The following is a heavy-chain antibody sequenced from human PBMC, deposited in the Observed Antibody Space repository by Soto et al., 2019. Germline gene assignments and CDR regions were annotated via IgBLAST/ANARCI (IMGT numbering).Heavy chain of an antibody. V-gene: IGHV3-11*06. D-gene: IGHD3-22*01. CDR1: GFTFIDYY. CDR2: ISSSSSYT. CDR3: ARDYQYYYDSSGYPDY. J-gene: IGHJ4*02. Sequence: GGSLRLSCASSGFTFIDYYMSWIRQAPGKGLEWVSYISSSSSYTNYADSVKGRFTISRDNAKNSLYLQMNSLRAEDTAVYYCARDYQYYYDSSGYPDYWGQGTLVTVSS.